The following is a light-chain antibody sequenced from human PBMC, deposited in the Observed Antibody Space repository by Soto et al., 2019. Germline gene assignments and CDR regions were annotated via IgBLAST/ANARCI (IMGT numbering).Light chain of an antibody. Sequence: EIVMTQSPATLSVSPGERATLSCRASQSASNNLAWYQQKPGQAPRLLIYVASTRATGIPARFSGSGSGTEFTLTISSRQSEDFAVSYCQQYNKWPLTFGQGTKVEI. CDR3: QQYNKWPLT. V-gene: IGKV3-15*01. J-gene: IGKJ1*01. CDR1: QSASNN. CDR2: VAS.